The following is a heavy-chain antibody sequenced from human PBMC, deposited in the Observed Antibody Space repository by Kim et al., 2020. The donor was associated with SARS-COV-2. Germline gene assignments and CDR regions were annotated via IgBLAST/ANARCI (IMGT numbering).Heavy chain of an antibody. Sequence: SVKGRFTISRDNSKNTLYGQVNSLRAEDTTVYYCAKNRGGSFYSPGDYWGQGTLVTVSS. J-gene: IGHJ4*02. D-gene: IGHD2-15*01. CDR3: AKNRGGSFYSPGDY. V-gene: IGHV3-23*01.